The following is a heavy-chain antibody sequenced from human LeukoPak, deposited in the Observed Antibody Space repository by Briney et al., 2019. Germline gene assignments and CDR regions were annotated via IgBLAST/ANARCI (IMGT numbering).Heavy chain of an antibody. CDR1: GGSISSSNYY. Sequence: SETLSLTCTVSGGSISSSNYYWGWIRQPPGKGLEWIGSIYYSGSTYYNPSLKSRVTISVDTSRNQFSLKLSSVTAADTAVYYCARHDIYMDVWGKGTTVTVSS. D-gene: IGHD2-15*01. J-gene: IGHJ6*03. V-gene: IGHV4-39*01. CDR3: ARHDIYMDV. CDR2: IYYSGST.